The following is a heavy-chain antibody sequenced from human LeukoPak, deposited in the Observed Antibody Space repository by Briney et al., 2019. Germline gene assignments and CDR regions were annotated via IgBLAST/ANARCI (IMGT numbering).Heavy chain of an antibody. D-gene: IGHD6-13*01. J-gene: IGHJ4*02. V-gene: IGHV3-23*01. CDR3: AKGGYSSSWYPFDY. CDR2: ISGCGGST. CDR1: GFTFSSYA. Sequence: GGSLRLSCAASGFTFSSYAMSWVRQAPGKGLEWVSAISGCGGSTYYADSVKGRVTISRDNSKNALYLQMNSLRAEDTAVYYCAKGGYSSSWYPFDYWGQGTLVTVSS.